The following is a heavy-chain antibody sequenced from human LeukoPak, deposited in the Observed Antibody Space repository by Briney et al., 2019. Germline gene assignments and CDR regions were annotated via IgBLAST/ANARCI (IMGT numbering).Heavy chain of an antibody. J-gene: IGHJ4*02. CDR2: IYYSGST. CDR3: ASSNITMVRGAYDY. V-gene: IGHV4-39*07. D-gene: IGHD3-10*01. CDR1: GGSISSSSYY. Sequence: PSETLSLTCTVSGGSISSSSYYWGWIRQPPGKGLEWIGSIYYSGSTYYNPSLKSRVTISVDTSKNQFSLKLSSVTAADTAVYYCASSNITMVRGAYDYWGQGTLVTVSS.